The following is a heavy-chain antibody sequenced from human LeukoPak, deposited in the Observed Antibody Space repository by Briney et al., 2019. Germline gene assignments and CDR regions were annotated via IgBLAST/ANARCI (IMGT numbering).Heavy chain of an antibody. Sequence: SETLSLTCTVSGGSISTNTYYWAWIRQPPGKGLEWIGSVYYKGSTYYNPSLGSRVTVSMDTSKNQFSLKMSSVTAADTAMYYCARHYGPWGQGTLVTVSS. J-gene: IGHJ5*02. D-gene: IGHD3-10*01. CDR1: GGSISTNTYY. CDR2: VYYKGST. CDR3: ARHYGP. V-gene: IGHV4-39*01.